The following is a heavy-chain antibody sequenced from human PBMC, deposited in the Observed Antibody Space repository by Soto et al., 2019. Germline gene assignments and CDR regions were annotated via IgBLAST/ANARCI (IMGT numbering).Heavy chain of an antibody. CDR2: ITYDGSNQ. CDR3: ARGDSITYEHCHYSIGCDWFDP. J-gene: IGHJ5*02. Sequence: HVQLVESGGGVVQPGRSLRFSCAASGFIFGSYAMHWVRQAPGKGLEWVAVITYDGSNQYYADSVKGRFAISRDNSRNTPDVQTNSLRVDDTAVYYCARGDSITYEHCHYSIGCDWFDPWGQGAAVTVSS. CDR1: GFIFGSYA. V-gene: IGHV3-30*09. D-gene: IGHD6-19*01.